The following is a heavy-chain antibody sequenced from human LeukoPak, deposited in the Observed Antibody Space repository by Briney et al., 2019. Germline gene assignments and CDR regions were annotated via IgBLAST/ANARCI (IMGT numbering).Heavy chain of an antibody. CDR1: GFTFNNAW. D-gene: IGHD3-16*01. J-gene: IGHJ4*02. Sequence: PGGSLRLSCAASGFTFNNAWMSWVRQAPGKGLEWVSYVVTSGTTTSYADSVKGRFTISRDNAKNSLYLQMNNLRDEDTAVYYCARILGLTLDYWGQGILVTVSS. V-gene: IGHV3-48*02. CDR2: VVTSGTTT. CDR3: ARILGLTLDY.